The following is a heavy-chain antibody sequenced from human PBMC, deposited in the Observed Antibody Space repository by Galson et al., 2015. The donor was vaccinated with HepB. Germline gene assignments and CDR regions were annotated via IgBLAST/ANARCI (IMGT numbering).Heavy chain of an antibody. CDR2: ISGSGGST. V-gene: IGHV3-23*01. Sequence: SLRLSCAASGFTFSSYAMSWVRQAPGKGLEWVSAISGSGGSTYYADSVKGRFTIPRDNSKNTLYLQMNSLRAEDTAVYYCAKGGIVVVTAIQFDYWGQGTLVTVSS. D-gene: IGHD2-21*02. CDR1: GFTFSSYA. J-gene: IGHJ4*02. CDR3: AKGGIVVVTAIQFDY.